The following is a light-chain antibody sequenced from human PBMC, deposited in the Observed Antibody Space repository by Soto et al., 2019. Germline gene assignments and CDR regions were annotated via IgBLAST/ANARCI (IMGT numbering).Light chain of an antibody. V-gene: IGLV1-44*01. CDR2: SNN. CDR1: RSNIGSNT. Sequence: SVLTQPPSASGTPGQRVTISCSGSRSNIGSNTVNWYQQLPGTSPKLLIYSNNQRPSGVPDRFSGSKSGNTASLTVSGLQAEDEADYYCSSYAGSSKVFGTGTKVTVL. CDR3: SSYAGSSKV. J-gene: IGLJ1*01.